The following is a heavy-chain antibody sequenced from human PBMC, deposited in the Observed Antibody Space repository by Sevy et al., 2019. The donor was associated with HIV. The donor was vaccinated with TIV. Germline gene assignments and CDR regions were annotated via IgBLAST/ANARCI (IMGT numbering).Heavy chain of an antibody. CDR2: ISDDGSRK. J-gene: IGHJ3*02. CDR1: GFSFSGYA. Sequence: GESLKISCTASGFSFSGYAMHWVRQAPGKGLEWVVGISDDGSRKYYVDSVKDRFTISRDNSENTLYLEMNSLGSEDTAIYYCARDRWRFLEWLRVAFDIWGQGTMVTVSS. V-gene: IGHV3-30-3*01. CDR3: ARDRWRFLEWLRVAFDI. D-gene: IGHD3-3*01.